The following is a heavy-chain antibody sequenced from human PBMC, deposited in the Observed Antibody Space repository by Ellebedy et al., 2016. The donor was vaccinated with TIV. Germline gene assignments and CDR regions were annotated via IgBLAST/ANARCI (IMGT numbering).Heavy chain of an antibody. CDR3: ARDANDYGIDAFDI. Sequence: SEILSLTCRVSGASIDSGGYYWNWIRHHPGKGLEWIGYIYYSGRTEYNPSLKSRVSMSVDPSKTQFSLRLTSVTAADTAVYFCARDANDYGIDAFDIWGHGTMVTVSA. J-gene: IGHJ3*02. CDR1: GASIDSGGYY. CDR2: IYYSGRT. D-gene: IGHD4-17*01. V-gene: IGHV4-31*03.